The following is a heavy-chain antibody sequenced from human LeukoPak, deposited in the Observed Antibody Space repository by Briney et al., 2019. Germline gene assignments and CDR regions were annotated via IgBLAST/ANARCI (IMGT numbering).Heavy chain of an antibody. J-gene: IGHJ6*02. CDR2: IYHSGST. D-gene: IGHD4-11*01. CDR3: ARGAYSNGGYYYYGMDV. CDR1: GGSISSGGYS. Sequence: SQTLSLTCAVSGGSISSGGYSGSWIRQPPGKGLEWFGYIYHSGSTYYNPSLKSRVTISVDRSKNQFSLKLSSVTAADTAVYYCARGAYSNGGYYYYGMDVWGQGTTVTVSS. V-gene: IGHV4-30-2*01.